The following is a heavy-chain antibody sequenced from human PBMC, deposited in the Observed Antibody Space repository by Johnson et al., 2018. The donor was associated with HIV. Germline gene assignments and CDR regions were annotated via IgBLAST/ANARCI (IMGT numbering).Heavy chain of an antibody. CDR1: GFTFSNYG. Sequence: VQLMESGGGVVQPGRSLRLSCAASGFTFSNYGMHWVRQAPGKGLEWVGRIKSKTDGGTTDYAAPVKGRFTISRDDSKNTLYLQMNNLRAEDTALYYCARDPTYCTNGVCISEVFDIWGQGTMVTVSS. J-gene: IGHJ3*02. D-gene: IGHD2-8*01. CDR2: IKSKTDGGTT. V-gene: IGHV3-15*05. CDR3: ARDPTYCTNGVCISEVFDI.